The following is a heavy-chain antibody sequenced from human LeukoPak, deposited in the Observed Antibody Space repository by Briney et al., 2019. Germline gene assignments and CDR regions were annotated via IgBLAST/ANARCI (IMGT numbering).Heavy chain of an antibody. CDR2: NYSRGST. CDR1: VGSISNYY. CDR3: AREGRSSGPYYYYMAV. V-gene: IGHV4-4*07. Sequence: SETLALTCTVSVGSISNYYWSWIPQPAGKGREWIGRNYSRGSTNYNPSLKSRVTVSLDTSNNQFSLKLSSVSAADTAVYYCAREGRSSGPYYYYMAVWGKGTTVTVSS. J-gene: IGHJ6*03. D-gene: IGHD6-19*01.